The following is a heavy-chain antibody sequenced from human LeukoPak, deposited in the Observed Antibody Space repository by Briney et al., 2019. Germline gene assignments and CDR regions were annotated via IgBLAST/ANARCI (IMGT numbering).Heavy chain of an antibody. V-gene: IGHV3-30*18. J-gene: IGHJ4*02. CDR2: ISYDGSNK. D-gene: IGHD3-10*01. CDR3: AKDHYYGSGMGYFDY. Sequence: GGSLRLSCAASGFTFSSYGMHWVRQAPGKGLEWVAVISYDGSNKYYADSVKSRFTISRDNSKNTLYLQMNSLRAEDTAVYYCAKDHYYGSGMGYFDYWGQGTLVTVSS. CDR1: GFTFSSYG.